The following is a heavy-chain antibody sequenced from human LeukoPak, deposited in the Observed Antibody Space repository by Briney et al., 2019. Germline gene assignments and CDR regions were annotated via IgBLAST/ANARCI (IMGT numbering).Heavy chain of an antibody. CDR3: ARVLGGYSGYGDY. D-gene: IGHD5-12*01. J-gene: IGHJ4*02. Sequence: GGSLRLSCAASEXSFSSSWMNWVRQAPGKGLEWVAVISYDGSNKYYADSVKGRFTISRDNSKNTLHLQMNSLRAEDTAVYYCARVLGGYSGYGDYWGQGTLVTVSS. CDR2: ISYDGSNK. V-gene: IGHV3-30-3*01. CDR1: EXSFSSSW.